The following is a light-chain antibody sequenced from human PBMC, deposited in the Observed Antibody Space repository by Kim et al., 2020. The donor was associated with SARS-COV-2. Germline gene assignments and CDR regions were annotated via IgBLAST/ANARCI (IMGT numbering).Light chain of an antibody. J-gene: IGKJ1*01. CDR1: QSISSW. CDR2: DAS. V-gene: IGKV1-5*01. CDR3: QQYNSYSET. Sequence: ASVGDRVTITCRASQSISSWLAWYQQKPGKAPKLLIYDASSLESGVPSRFSGSGSGTEFTLTISSLQPDDFATDYCQQYNSYSETFGQGTKVEIK.